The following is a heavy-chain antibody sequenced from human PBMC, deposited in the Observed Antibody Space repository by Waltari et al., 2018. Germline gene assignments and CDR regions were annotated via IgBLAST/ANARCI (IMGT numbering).Heavy chain of an antibody. J-gene: IGHJ6*03. Sequence: QVQLQQWGAGLLKPSETLSLTCAVYGGSFSGYYWSWIRQPPRKGLEWIGEINHSGRTNYNPALKSRVTISVDASKNQFSLKLSSLTAADTAVYYCARGVRYGSGKRYYYYYMDVWGKGTTVTVSS. D-gene: IGHD3-10*01. CDR1: GGSFSGYY. V-gene: IGHV4-34*01. CDR3: ARGVRYGSGKRYYYYYMDV. CDR2: INHSGRT.